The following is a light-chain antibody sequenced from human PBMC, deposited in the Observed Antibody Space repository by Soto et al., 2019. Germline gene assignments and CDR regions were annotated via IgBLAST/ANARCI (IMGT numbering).Light chain of an antibody. CDR1: QTISSW. Sequence: DIQMTQSRSTLSGSVGRRFTITCRASQTISSWLAWYQQKPGKDPKLLIYKASTLKSGVPSRFSGSGSGTDFTLTISSLQPEDFATYYCQQSYSTPYTFGQGTKV. CDR2: KAS. V-gene: IGKV1-5*03. CDR3: QQSYSTPYT. J-gene: IGKJ2*01.